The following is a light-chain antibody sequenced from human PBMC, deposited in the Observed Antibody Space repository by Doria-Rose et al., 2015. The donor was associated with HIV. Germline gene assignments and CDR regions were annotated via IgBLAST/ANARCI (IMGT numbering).Light chain of an antibody. J-gene: IGKJ3*01. CDR2: WAP. CDR3: QQYYDTPS. V-gene: IGKV4-1*01. CDR1: QSLLYTSKNY. Sequence: TQSPESLGMSLGERATLNCKSNQSLLYTSKNYLAWYQQKPGQPPKLLIYWAPTRQSGFPARFSGSGSGTDFTLTISSLEAEDVAVYYCQQYYDTPSFGPGTTVDIK.